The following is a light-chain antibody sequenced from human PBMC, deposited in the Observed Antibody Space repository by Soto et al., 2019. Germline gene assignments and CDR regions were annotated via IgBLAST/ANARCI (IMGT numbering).Light chain of an antibody. CDR3: QQYNNWPRT. CDR2: GAS. Sequence: EIVMTQSPATLSVSPGEGATLSCRASQSVNSNLAWYQQKPGQAPRLLIYGASTRATGIPARFSGSGSGTEFTLTISSLQSEDFAFYYCQQYNNWPRTFGQGTKVEIK. CDR1: QSVNSN. J-gene: IGKJ1*01. V-gene: IGKV3-15*01.